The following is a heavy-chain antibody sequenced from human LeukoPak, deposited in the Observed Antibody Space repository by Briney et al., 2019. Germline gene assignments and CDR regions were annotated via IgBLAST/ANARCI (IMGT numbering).Heavy chain of an antibody. J-gene: IGHJ4*02. CDR3: ARSGAEGTFDY. V-gene: IGHV3-66*01. CDR1: GFTFSSYS. Sequence: GGSLRLSCAASGFTFSSYSMNWVRQAPGRGLEWVSVIYSGGNTYYADSVKGRFTISRDNSKNTLCLQMNSLRGEDTAVYYCARSGAEGTFDYWGQGTLVTVSS. CDR2: IYSGGNT. D-gene: IGHD6-13*01.